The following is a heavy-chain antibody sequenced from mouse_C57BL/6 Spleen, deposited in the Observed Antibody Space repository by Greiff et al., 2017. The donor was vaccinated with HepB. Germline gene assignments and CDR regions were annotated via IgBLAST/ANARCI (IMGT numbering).Heavy chain of an antibody. CDR3: ARKGDPYAMDY. V-gene: IGHV1-59*01. J-gene: IGHJ4*01. D-gene: IGHD3-3*01. CDR2: IDPSDSYT. CDR1: GYTFTSYW. Sequence: QVQLQQPGAELVRPGPSVKLSCKASGYTFTSYWMHWVKQRPGQGLEWIGVIDPSDSYTNYNQKFKGKATLTVDTSSSTAYMQLSSLTSEDSAVYYCARKGDPYAMDYWGQGTSVTVSS.